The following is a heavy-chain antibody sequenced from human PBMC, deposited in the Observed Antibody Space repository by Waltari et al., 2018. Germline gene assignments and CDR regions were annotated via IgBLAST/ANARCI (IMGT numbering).Heavy chain of an antibody. CDR3: VRLEDCSGPGGNCYGGDPFALDV. D-gene: IGHD2-15*01. CDR1: GGSFNGYY. V-gene: IGHV4-34*02. J-gene: IGHJ6*02. CDR2: INHAGNR. Sequence: QVQLQQWGAGLLQPSETLSLTCADNGGSFNGYYWGWIRQSPWKGLQWIGEINHAGNRNYNPSLKSRVTMLVDTSRSQFSLKMSSMAAADTALYYCVRLEDCSGPGGNCYGGDPFALDVWGQGTTVTVSS.